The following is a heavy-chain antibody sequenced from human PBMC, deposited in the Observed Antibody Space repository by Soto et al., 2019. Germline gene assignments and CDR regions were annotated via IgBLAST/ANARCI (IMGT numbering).Heavy chain of an antibody. CDR1: AYTFSDSY. CDR2: INPKNGDT. V-gene: IGHV1-2*02. D-gene: IGHD6-25*01. J-gene: IGHJ5*02. Sequence: GASVKVSCQASAYTFSDSYIHWVRQAPGQGLEWMGWINPKNGDTKYAQKFQGRVTMTRDTSINTAYMELSRLTSDDTAVYYCARSYSSGWNWFDPWGQGTQVTVS. CDR3: ARSYSSGWNWFDP.